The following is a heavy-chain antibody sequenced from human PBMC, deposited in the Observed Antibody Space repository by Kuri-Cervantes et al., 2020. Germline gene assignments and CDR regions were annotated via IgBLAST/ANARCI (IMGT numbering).Heavy chain of an antibody. Sequence: GGSLRLSCAASGFTFTSYAMHWVRQAPGKGLEWVAVISYDGSNQYCADSVKGRFTVSRDNAKNSLYLQMNSLRDEDTAVYYCARAAHWYSGSYSLLGYWGQGTLVTVSS. V-gene: IGHV3-30-3*01. CDR1: GFTFTSYA. CDR2: ISYDGSNQ. J-gene: IGHJ4*02. CDR3: ARAAHWYSGSYSLLGY. D-gene: IGHD1-26*01.